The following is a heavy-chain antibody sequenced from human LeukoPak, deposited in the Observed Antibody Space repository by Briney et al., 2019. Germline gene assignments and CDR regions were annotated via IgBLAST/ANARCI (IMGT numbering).Heavy chain of an antibody. J-gene: IGHJ5*02. CDR2: INPNSGGT. D-gene: IGHD5-12*01. V-gene: IGHV1-2*02. CDR1: GYTFTGYY. Sequence: ASVKDSCKASGYTFTGYYMHWVRQAPGQGLEWMGWINPNSGGTNYAQKFQGRVTMTRDTSISTAYMELSRLRSDDTAVYYCARGTLVHIVAGDWFDPWGQGTLVTVSS. CDR3: ARGTLVHIVAGDWFDP.